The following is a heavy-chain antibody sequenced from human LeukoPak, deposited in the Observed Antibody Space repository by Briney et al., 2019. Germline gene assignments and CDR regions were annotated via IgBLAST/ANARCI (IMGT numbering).Heavy chain of an antibody. V-gene: IGHV1-8*01. Sequence: GASVKVSCKASGYTFTSYDIHWVRQATGQGREWMGWVNPNSGNTGYAQKFQGRVTMTRNTSISTAYMELSSLRSEDTAVYYCAGSPVQYSSSWYPYGMDVWGQGTTVTVSS. D-gene: IGHD6-13*01. CDR3: AGSPVQYSSSWYPYGMDV. J-gene: IGHJ6*02. CDR2: VNPNSGNT. CDR1: GYTFTSYD.